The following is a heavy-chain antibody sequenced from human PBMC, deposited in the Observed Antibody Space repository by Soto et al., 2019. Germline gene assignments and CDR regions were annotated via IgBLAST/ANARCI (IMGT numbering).Heavy chain of an antibody. V-gene: IGHV4-39*01. D-gene: IGHD3-9*01. Sequence: SETLSLTCTVSGGSISSSSYYWGWIRQPPGKGLEWIGSIYYSGSTYYNPSLKSRVTISVDTSKNQFSLKLSSVTAADTAVYHCARLDNFGSSYPTYWGQGTLVTVSS. CDR3: ARLDNFGSSYPTY. J-gene: IGHJ4*02. CDR1: GGSISSSSYY. CDR2: IYYSGST.